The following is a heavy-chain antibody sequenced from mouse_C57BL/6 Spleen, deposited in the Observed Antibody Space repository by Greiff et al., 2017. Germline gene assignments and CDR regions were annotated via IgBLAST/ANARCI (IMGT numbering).Heavy chain of an antibody. CDR1: GFTFSSYG. CDR2: ISSGGSYT. Sequence: EVMLVESGGDLVKPGGSLKLSCAASGFTFSSYGMSWVRQTPDKRLEWVATISSGGSYTYYPNSVKGRVTISRDKAKNTLYLQMRSLKSEDTAMFYCARQSTTVVSTDWYFDVWGTGTTVTVSS. V-gene: IGHV5-6*01. J-gene: IGHJ1*03. D-gene: IGHD1-1*01. CDR3: ARQSTTVVSTDWYFDV.